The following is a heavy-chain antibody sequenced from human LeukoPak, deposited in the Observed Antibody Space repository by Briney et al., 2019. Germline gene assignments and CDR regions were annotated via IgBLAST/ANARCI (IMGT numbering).Heavy chain of an antibody. CDR2: ISGSGGST. CDR1: GFTFSSYG. V-gene: IGHV3-23*01. J-gene: IGHJ4*02. Sequence: PGGSLRLSCAASGFTFSSYGMSWVRQAPGKGLEWVSAISGSGGSTYCADSVKGRFTISRDNSKNTLYLQMNSLRAEDTAVYYCARDLTVTTLLTHEWGPWWGKDYWGQGTLVTVSS. CDR3: ARDLTVTTLLTHEWGPWWGKDY. D-gene: IGHD4-17*01.